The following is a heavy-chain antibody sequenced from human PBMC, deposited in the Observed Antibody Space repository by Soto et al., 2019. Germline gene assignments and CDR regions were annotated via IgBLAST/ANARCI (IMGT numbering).Heavy chain of an antibody. J-gene: IGHJ6*03. CDR3: ARLGWFGELSQDYYYYYYMDV. V-gene: IGHV1-8*01. D-gene: IGHD3-10*01. CDR2: MNPNSGNT. Sequence: ASVKVSCKASGYTFTSYDINWVRQATGQGLEWMGWMNPNSGNTGYAQKFQGRVTMTRNTSISTAYMELSSLRSEDTAVYYCARLGWFGELSQDYYYYYYMDVWGKGTTVTV. CDR1: GYTFTSYD.